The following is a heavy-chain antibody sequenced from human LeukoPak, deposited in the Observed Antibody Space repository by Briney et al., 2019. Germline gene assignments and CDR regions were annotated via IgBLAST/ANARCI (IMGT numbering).Heavy chain of an antibody. V-gene: IGHV1-69*05. D-gene: IGHD4-23*01. CDR3: ARVSRDYGGNPFDY. CDR2: IIPIFGTV. CDR1: GGTFSSYA. Sequence: SVKVSCKASGGTFSSYAISWVRQAPGQGLEWMGGIIPIFGTVNYAQKFQGRVTITTDESTSTAYMELSSLRSEDTAVYYCARVSRDYGGNPFDYWGQGTLVTVSS. J-gene: IGHJ4*02.